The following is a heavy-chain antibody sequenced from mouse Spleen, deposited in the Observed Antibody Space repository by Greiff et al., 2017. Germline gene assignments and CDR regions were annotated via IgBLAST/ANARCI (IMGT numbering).Heavy chain of an antibody. J-gene: IGHJ3*01. D-gene: IGHD4-1*02. CDR1: GYTFTDYY. CDR3: AREDGFNWYGFAY. CDR2: IYPGSGNT. V-gene: IGHV1-76*01. Sequence: QVQLQQSGAELVRPGASVKLSCKASGYTFTDYYINWVKQRPGQGLEWIARIYPGSGNTYYNEKFKGKATLTAEKSSSTAYMQLSSLTSEDSAVYFCAREDGFNWYGFAYWGQGTLVTVSA.